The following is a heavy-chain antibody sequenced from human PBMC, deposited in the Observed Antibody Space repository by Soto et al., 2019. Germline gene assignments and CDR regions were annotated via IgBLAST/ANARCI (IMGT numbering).Heavy chain of an antibody. D-gene: IGHD3-3*01. CDR2: MNPNSGNT. J-gene: IGHJ6*02. Sequence: ASVKVSCKASGYTFTSYDINCVRQATGQGLEWMGWMNPNSGNTGYAQKFQGRVTMTRNTSISTAYMELSSLRSEDTAVYYCARGARTRDYDFWSGLQYYYYGMDVWGQGTTVTVSS. V-gene: IGHV1-8*01. CDR1: GYTFTSYD. CDR3: ARGARTRDYDFWSGLQYYYYGMDV.